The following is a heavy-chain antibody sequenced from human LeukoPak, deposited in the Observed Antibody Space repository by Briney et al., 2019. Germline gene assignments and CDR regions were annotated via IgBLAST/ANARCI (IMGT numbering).Heavy chain of an antibody. V-gene: IGHV1-46*03. CDR2: INPSGGNT. D-gene: IGHD6-13*01. J-gene: IGHJ4*02. CDR3: ARGGWVPAAATDY. CDR1: GYTFSNYY. Sequence: ASVKVSCKASGYTFSNYYMHWVRQAPGQGLEWMGIINPSGGNTIYAQKFQGRVTMTRDTSTSTVYMEVSSLRSEGTAVYYCARGGWVPAAATDYWGQGTLVPVSS.